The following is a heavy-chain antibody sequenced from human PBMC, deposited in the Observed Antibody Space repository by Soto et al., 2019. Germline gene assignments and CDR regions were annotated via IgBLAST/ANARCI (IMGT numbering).Heavy chain of an antibody. J-gene: IGHJ4*02. CDR1: GFTFSSYG. V-gene: IGHV3-30*03. CDR2: ISYDGSNK. Sequence: GGSLRLSCAASGFTFSSYGMHWVRQAPGKGLEWVAVISYDGSNKYYADSVKGRFTISRDNSKNTLYLQMNSLRAEDTAVYYCTRVHDFWTGYKFDCWGQGTLVTVSS. D-gene: IGHD3-3*01. CDR3: TRVHDFWTGYKFDC.